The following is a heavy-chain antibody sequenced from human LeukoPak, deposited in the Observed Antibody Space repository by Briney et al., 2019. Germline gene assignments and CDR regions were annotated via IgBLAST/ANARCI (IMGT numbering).Heavy chain of an antibody. Sequence: ETLSLTCSVSGASLSSYYWDWLRESPGKGLEWIGYVSITGETDSTPSLKSRVTISLDMSKKQFSLRLRSVTAADSAVYYCATGYYEPFATWGPGILVTVSS. V-gene: IGHV4-59*01. CDR2: VSITGET. J-gene: IGHJ5*02. D-gene: IGHD3-22*01. CDR3: ATGYYEPFAT. CDR1: GASLSSYY.